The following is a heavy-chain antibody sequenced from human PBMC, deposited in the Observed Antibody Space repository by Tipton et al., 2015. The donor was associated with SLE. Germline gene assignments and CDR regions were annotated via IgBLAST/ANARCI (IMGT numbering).Heavy chain of an antibody. CDR3: ARHGYGPAATSYYFDS. CDR2: IHYSGFT. D-gene: IGHD2-2*01. CDR1: GDSIGRYF. V-gene: IGHV4-59*08. J-gene: IGHJ4*02. Sequence: TLSLICTVSGDSIGRYFWSWIRQPPGKGLEWIGYIHYSGFTNYNPSLKSRLAISVGPPQNQFSLRLNSLTAADTAVYFCARHGYGPAATSYYFDSWGQGTLVTVSS.